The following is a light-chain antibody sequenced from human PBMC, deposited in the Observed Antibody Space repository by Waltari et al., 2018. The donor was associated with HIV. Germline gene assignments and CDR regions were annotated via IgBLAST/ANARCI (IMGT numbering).Light chain of an antibody. CDR2: SSN. CDR1: SSNIGSNT. CDR3: AAWDGSLNGFYV. J-gene: IGLJ1*01. V-gene: IGLV1-44*01. Sequence: QSVLTQSPSVSGTPGQRVIITCSGTSSNIGSNTVNWYQHLPGMAPKLLIYSSNQRPSGVPDRFAGSKSGTSASLAISGLQSEDEADYYCAAWDGSLNGFYVFGTGTKVTV.